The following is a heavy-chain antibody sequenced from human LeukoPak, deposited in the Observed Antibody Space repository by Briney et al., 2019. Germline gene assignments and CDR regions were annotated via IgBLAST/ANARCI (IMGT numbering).Heavy chain of an antibody. CDR2: ISGSGGST. CDR1: GFTFSSYA. V-gene: IGHV3-23*01. D-gene: IGHD6-13*01. Sequence: PGGALRLSCAASGFTFSSYAMSWVRQAPWTGLALVSAISGSGGSTYYADSVKGRLTISRDNSKNTLYLQMNSLRAEDTAVYYCAKGGSSSWYIRYYYYYYYMDVWGKGTTVTVSS. J-gene: IGHJ6*03. CDR3: AKGGSSSWYIRYYYYYYYMDV.